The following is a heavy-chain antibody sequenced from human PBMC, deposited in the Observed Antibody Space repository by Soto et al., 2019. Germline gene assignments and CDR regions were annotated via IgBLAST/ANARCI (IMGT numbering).Heavy chain of an antibody. CDR1: AFTFSNYA. J-gene: IGHJ4*02. CDR3: AKDSPEYFFHY. CDR2: ISGSGDNT. V-gene: IGHV3-23*01. Sequence: EGSLRLSCAASAFTFSNYAMNWVRQAPGKGLEWVSAISGSGDNTYYADSVKGRFTISRDNSKNTLYLQMNSLRVEDTAVYYCAKDSPEYFFHYWGQGTLVTVSS.